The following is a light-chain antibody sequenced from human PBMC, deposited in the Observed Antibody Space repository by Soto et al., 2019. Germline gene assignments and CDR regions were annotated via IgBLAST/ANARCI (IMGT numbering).Light chain of an antibody. CDR1: SSDVGGYNY. Sequence: QSALTQPPSASGSPGQSVTISCTGTSSDVGGYNYVSWYQQHPGKAPKLMIYEVNKRPSGVPDRFSGSKSGTTASLTVSGLEVEYEADYYCSSYAGSNNLVFGGGTKLTVL. CDR2: EVN. V-gene: IGLV2-8*01. CDR3: SSYAGSNNLV. J-gene: IGLJ2*01.